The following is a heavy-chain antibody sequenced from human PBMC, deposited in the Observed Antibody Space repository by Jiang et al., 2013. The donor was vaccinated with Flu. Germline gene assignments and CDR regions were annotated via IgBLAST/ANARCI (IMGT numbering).Heavy chain of an antibody. CDR3: ARSSDYYDSSGYSRDAFDI. J-gene: IGHJ3*02. Sequence: KKPGESLKISCKGSGYSFTSYWIGWVRQMPGKGLEWMGIIYPGDSDTRYSPSFQGQVTISADKSISTAYLQWSSLKASDTAMYYCARSSDYYDSSGYSRDAFDIWGRGTMVTVSS. CDR1: GYSFTSYW. CDR2: IYPGDSDT. D-gene: IGHD3-22*01. V-gene: IGHV5-51*01.